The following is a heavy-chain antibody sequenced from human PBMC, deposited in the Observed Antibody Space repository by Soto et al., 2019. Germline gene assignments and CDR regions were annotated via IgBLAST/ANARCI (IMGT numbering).Heavy chain of an antibody. CDR2: ISPMFGAA. CDR1: GVTFNTYA. V-gene: IGHV1-69*19. CDR3: AREVQVHTPAFAY. Sequence: QVQLVQSGAEMKKPGSSVKVSCQSSGVTFNTYAMNWVRQAPGQGPEWMGDISPMFGAANYATKFQGRVTITADESTGTSYMQLSSLTSEDTALYFCAREVQVHTPAFAYWGQGTLVTVSS. J-gene: IGHJ4*02. D-gene: IGHD3-10*01.